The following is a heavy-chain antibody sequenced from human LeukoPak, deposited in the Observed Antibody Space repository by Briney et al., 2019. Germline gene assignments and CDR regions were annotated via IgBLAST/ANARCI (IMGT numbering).Heavy chain of an antibody. Sequence: GGSLRLSCAASGFTFSSYSMNWVRQAPGKGLEWVSSISSSSSYIYYADSVKGRFTISRDNAKNSLYLQMNSLRAENTAVYYCARVKSTAAAGRYFDYWGQGTLVTVSS. CDR2: ISSSSSYI. V-gene: IGHV3-21*01. J-gene: IGHJ4*02. CDR1: GFTFSSYS. CDR3: ARVKSTAAAGRYFDY. D-gene: IGHD6-13*01.